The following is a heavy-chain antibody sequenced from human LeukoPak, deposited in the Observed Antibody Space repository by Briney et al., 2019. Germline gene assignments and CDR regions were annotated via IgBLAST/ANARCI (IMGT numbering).Heavy chain of an antibody. CDR2: IIPIFGTA. J-gene: IGHJ6*02. V-gene: IGHV1-69*13. CDR3: ARGNFWSGYYPLYYYYYYGMDV. D-gene: IGHD3-3*01. CDR1: GGTFSSYA. Sequence: EASVKVSCKASGGTFSSYAISWVRQAPGQGLEWMGGIIPIFGTANYAQKFQGRVTITADESTSTAYMELSSLRSEDTAVYYCARGNFWSGYYPLYYYYYYGMDVWGQGTTVTVSS.